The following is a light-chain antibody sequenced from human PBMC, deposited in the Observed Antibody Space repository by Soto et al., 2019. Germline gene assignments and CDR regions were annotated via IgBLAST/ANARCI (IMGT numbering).Light chain of an antibody. J-gene: IGLJ2*01. Sequence: QSALTQPPSVSGAPGQRVTISCTGSSSNIGAGYDVHWYQQLPGTAPKLLIYGNSNRPSGVPDRFSGSKSGTSASLAITGLEAEDEADYYCQSGDSSLVVFGAGTKLTVL. CDR1: SSNIGAGYD. V-gene: IGLV1-40*01. CDR3: QSGDSSLVV. CDR2: GNS.